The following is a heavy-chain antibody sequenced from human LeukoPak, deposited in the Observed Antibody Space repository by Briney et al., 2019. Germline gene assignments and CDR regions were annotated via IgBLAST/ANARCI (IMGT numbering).Heavy chain of an antibody. D-gene: IGHD3-10*01. CDR1: GFTFSNYT. V-gene: IGHV3-21*01. CDR3: ARGGSGSYLVDY. CDR2: ISISSSNI. J-gene: IGHJ4*02. Sequence: GGSLRLSCAASGFTFSNYTMNWVRQAPGKGLEWVSSISISSSNIYYADSVKGRFTISRDNAKNSLFLQMNSLRAEDTAVHYCARGGSGSYLVDYWGQGTLVTVSS.